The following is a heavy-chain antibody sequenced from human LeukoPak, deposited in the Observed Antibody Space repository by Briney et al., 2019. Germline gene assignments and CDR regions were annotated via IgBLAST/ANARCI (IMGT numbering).Heavy chain of an antibody. Sequence: GSLRLSCAASGFTFSSYGMHWVRQAPGKGLEWVAVISYDGSNKYYADSVKGRFTISRDNSKNTLYLQMNSLRAEDTAVYYCARGYGDYYNWFDPWGQGTLVTVSS. V-gene: IGHV3-30*03. CDR2: ISYDGSNK. CDR1: GFTFSSYG. J-gene: IGHJ5*02. CDR3: ARGYGDYYNWFDP. D-gene: IGHD4-17*01.